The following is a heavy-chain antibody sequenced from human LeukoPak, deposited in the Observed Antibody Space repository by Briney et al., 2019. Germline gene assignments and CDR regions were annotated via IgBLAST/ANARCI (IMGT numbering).Heavy chain of an antibody. CDR2: INTYNGHT. D-gene: IGHD3-10*01. Sequence: ASVKVSFKASGYIFTSYGFTWVRQAPGQGLECMGWINTYNGHTDYAQKLQGRVTMTTDTSTRTAYMELRSLRSDDTAVYCCARVYYSGSGSYYLTDHWGQGTPVTVSS. CDR3: ARVYYSGSGSYYLTDH. J-gene: IGHJ4*02. V-gene: IGHV1-18*01. CDR1: GYIFTSYG.